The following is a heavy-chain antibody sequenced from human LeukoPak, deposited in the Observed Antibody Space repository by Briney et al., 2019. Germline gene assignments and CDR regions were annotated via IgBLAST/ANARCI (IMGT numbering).Heavy chain of an antibody. CDR2: ISGSGGST. J-gene: IGHJ4*02. CDR1: GFTLSSYA. CDR3: ARDYESPYSSGWYVDY. D-gene: IGHD6-19*01. Sequence: PGGSLRLSCAASGFTLSSYAMSWVRQAPGKGLEWVSAISGSGGSTYYADSVKGRFTISRDNAKNSLYLQMNSLRAEDTAVYYCARDYESPYSSGWYVDYWGQGTLVTVSS. V-gene: IGHV3-23*01.